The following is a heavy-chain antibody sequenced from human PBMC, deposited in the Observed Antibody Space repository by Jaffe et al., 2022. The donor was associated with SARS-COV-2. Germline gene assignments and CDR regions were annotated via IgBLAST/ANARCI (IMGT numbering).Heavy chain of an antibody. CDR3: ARPNNPKAGTHAFDI. CDR2: IYYSGST. J-gene: IGHJ3*02. V-gene: IGHV4-39*01. Sequence: QLQLQESGPGLVKPSETLSLTCTVSGGSISSSSYYWGWIRQPPGKGLEWIGSIYYSGSTYYNPSLKSRVTISVDTSKNQFSLKLSSVTAADTAVYYCARPNNPKAGTHAFDIWGQGTMVTVSS. D-gene: IGHD6-13*01. CDR1: GGSISSSSYY.